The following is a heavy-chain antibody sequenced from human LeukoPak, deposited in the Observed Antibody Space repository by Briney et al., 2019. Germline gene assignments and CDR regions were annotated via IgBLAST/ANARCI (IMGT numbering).Heavy chain of an antibody. CDR1: GGSISGYY. V-gene: IGHV4-34*01. CDR2: INHSGST. Sequence: SSETLSLTCAVYGGSISGYYWSWIRQPPGKGLEWIGEINHSGSTNYNPSLKSRVTISVDTSKNQFSLKLSSVTAADTAVYYCARRTVTTVGSRYYYYYYMDVWGKGTTVTVSS. CDR3: ARRTVTTVGSRYYYYYYMDV. J-gene: IGHJ6*03. D-gene: IGHD4-17*01.